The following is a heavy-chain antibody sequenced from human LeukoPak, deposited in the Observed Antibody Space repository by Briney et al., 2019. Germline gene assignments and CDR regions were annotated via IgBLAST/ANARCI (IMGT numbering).Heavy chain of an antibody. CDR1: GFTFSSYS. J-gene: IGHJ3*02. CDR3: AREASYYDSSGYYYASAFDI. CDR2: ISSSSSYI. Sequence: TGGSLRLSCAASGFTFSSYSMNWVRQAPGKGLEWVSSISSSSSYIYYADSVKGRFTISRDNAKNSLYLQMNSLRAEDTAVYYCAREASYYDSSGYYYASAFDIWGQGTMVTVSS. V-gene: IGHV3-21*01. D-gene: IGHD3-22*01.